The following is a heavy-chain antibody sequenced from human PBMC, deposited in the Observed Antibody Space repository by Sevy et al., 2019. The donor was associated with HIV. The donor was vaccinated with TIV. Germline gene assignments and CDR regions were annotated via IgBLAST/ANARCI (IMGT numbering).Heavy chain of an antibody. J-gene: IGHJ5*02. CDR3: ARATPGVTSTSGAFDP. Sequence: SETLSLTCTVSGGSISSGTYCWNWIRQPAGKGLEWIGRIYTSGSSDYSPSLKSRVTMSIDTSKNQFSLKLSSLTAADTAVYYCARATPGVTSTSGAFDPWGQGTLVTVSS. CDR1: GGSISSGTYC. V-gene: IGHV4-61*02. CDR2: IYTSGSS. D-gene: IGHD7-27*01.